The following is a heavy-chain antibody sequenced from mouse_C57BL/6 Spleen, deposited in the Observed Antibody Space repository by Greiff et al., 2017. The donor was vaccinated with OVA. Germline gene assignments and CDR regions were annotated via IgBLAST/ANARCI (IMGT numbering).Heavy chain of an antibody. J-gene: IGHJ3*01. CDR1: GYAFSSSW. CDR2: IYPGDGDT. D-gene: IGHD3-2*02. CDR3: ARELRH. V-gene: IGHV1-82*01. Sequence: VQLQESGPELVKPGASVKISCKASGYAFSSSWMNWVKQRPGKGLEWIGRIYPGDGDTNYNGKFKGKATLTADKSSSTAYMQLSSLTSEDSAVYFCARELRHWGQGTLVTVSA.